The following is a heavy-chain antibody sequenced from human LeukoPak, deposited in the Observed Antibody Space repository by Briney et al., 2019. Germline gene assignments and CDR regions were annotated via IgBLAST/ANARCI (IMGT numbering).Heavy chain of an antibody. D-gene: IGHD3-10*01. J-gene: IGHJ4*02. CDR2: IYASGNT. CDR3: ARDGSRRGFDY. V-gene: IGHV3-53*01. CDR1: GFTVSSIY. Sequence: GSLRLSCAASGFTVSSIYMSWVRQAPGKGLEWLSLIYASGNTYYADSVRGRFTISRDNSKNTVYLQMDSLRAEDTAVYYCARDGSRRGFDYWGQGTLVTVSS.